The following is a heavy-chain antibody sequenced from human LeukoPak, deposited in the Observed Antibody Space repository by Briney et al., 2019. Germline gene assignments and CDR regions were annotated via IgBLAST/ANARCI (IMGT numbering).Heavy chain of an antibody. D-gene: IGHD3-16*02. J-gene: IGHJ6*02. CDR3: ARNRDYARGV. CDR2: IKQDGSEN. Sequence: GGSLRLSCVASGFSFSDYWMSWVRQAPGKGLEWVAGIKQDGSENHYVDSVKGRFTTSRDNAKNSLYLQMNSLRVEDTAVYYCARNRDYARGVWGQGTTVIVSS. CDR1: GFSFSDYW. V-gene: IGHV3-7*01.